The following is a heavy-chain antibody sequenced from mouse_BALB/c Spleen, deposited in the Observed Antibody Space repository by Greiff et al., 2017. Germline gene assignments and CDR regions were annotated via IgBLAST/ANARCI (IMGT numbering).Heavy chain of an antibody. CDR3: TRGNWDWFAY. J-gene: IGHJ3*01. D-gene: IGHD4-1*01. Sequence: LQQPGSELVRPGASVKLSCKASGYTFTSYWMHWVKQRPGQGLEWIGNIYPGSGSTNYDEKFKSKATLTVDTSSSTAYMQLSSLTSEDSAVYYCTRGNWDWFAYWGQGTLVTVSA. CDR1: GYTFTSYW. V-gene: IGHV1S22*01. CDR2: IYPGSGST.